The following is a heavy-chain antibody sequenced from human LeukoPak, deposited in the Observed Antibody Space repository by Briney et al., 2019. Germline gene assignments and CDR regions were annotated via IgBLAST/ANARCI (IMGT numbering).Heavy chain of an antibody. D-gene: IGHD3-22*01. V-gene: IGHV1-2*02. J-gene: IGHJ3*02. Sequence: ASVKVSCKASGYTFTSYYMHWVRQAPGQGLEWMGWINPNSGGTNYAQKFQGRVTMTRDTSISTAYMELSRLRSDDTAVYYCANYYYDSIGAFDIWGQGTMVTVSS. CDR1: GYTFTSYY. CDR2: INPNSGGT. CDR3: ANYYYDSIGAFDI.